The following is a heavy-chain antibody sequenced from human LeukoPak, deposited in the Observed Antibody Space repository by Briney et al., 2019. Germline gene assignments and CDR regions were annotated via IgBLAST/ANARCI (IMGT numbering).Heavy chain of an antibody. V-gene: IGHV3-21*01. D-gene: IGHD1-26*01. J-gene: IGHJ4*02. CDR1: GFTFSSYS. CDR2: ISSSSYI. Sequence: VGSLRLSCAASGFTFSSYSMNWVRQAPGKGLEWVSSISSSSYIYYADSVKGRFTISRDNAKNSLYLQMNSLRAEDTAVYYCARDYRYEDSGDWGQGTLVTVSS. CDR3: ARDYRYEDSGD.